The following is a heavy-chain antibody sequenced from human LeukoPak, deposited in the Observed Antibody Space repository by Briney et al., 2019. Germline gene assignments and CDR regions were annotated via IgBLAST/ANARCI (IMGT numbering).Heavy chain of an antibody. J-gene: IGHJ4*02. V-gene: IGHV1-2*02. CDR1: GYTFTGYY. CDR2: INPNSGGT. Sequence: ASVKVSCKASGYTFTGYYMHWVRQAPGQGLEWMGWINPNSGGTNYAQKFQGRVTMTRDTSFSTAYMELSRLRSDDTAVYYCAREEDTAMVPFDYWGQGTLVTVSS. CDR3: AREEDTAMVPFDY. D-gene: IGHD5-18*01.